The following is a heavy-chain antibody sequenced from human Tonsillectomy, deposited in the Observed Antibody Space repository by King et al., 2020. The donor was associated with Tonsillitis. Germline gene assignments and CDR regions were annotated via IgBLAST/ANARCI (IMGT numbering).Heavy chain of an antibody. CDR1: GYTFTSYG. CDR2: ISTYNGNT. CDR3: ARDLLTGSWFDP. V-gene: IGHV1-18*01. Sequence: QLVQSGAEVKKPWASVKVSCKVSGYTFTSYGISWWRQAPGQVLEVMGWISTYNGNTNFAQKFHGRFTMTTNTSTSTAYMELRSLRFDDTAVYYCARDLLTGSWFDPWGQGTLVTVSS. D-gene: IGHD1-14*01. J-gene: IGHJ5*02.